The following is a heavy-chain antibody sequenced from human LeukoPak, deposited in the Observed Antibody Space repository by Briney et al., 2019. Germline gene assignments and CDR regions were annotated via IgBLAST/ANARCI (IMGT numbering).Heavy chain of an antibody. J-gene: IGHJ4*02. CDR1: GGTFSSYA. Sequence: HWASVKVSCKASGGTFSSYAISWVRQAPGQGLEWMGGIIPIFGTANYAQKFQGRVTITADESTSTAYMELSRLRSDDAAVYYCARGYYYDSSGYFDLDYWGQGTLVTVSS. V-gene: IGHV1-69*13. CDR2: IIPIFGTA. D-gene: IGHD3-22*01. CDR3: ARGYYYDSSGYFDLDY.